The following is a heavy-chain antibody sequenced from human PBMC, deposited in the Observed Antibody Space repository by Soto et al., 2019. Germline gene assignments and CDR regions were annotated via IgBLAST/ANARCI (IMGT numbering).Heavy chain of an antibody. J-gene: IGHJ4*02. CDR2: IYHSGTT. V-gene: IGHV4-4*01. Sequence: QVQLQESGPGLVKPPGTLSLTCAVSGDSISSSSWWIWVRLPPGKGLEWIGEIYHSGTTNCNPSLRSRVTMSVDKSKNQFSLKLNSVTAADTAVYFCARRGDGSGTLDYWVQGTLVTVSS. CDR3: ARRGDGSGTLDY. CDR1: GDSISSSSW. D-gene: IGHD3-10*01.